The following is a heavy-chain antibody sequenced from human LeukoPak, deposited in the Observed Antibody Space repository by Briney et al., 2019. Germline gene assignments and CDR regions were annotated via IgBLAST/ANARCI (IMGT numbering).Heavy chain of an antibody. CDR1: GFTFSDYY. CDR3: ARQVSCDTTTCYAGIPPDY. D-gene: IGHD2-2*01. J-gene: IGHJ4*02. Sequence: GGSLRLSCAASGFTFSDYYMSWIRQAPGKGLEWVSYISSSGSTIYYADSVKGRFTISRDNAKNSLYLQMNSLRAEDTAVYYCARQVSCDTTTCYAGIPPDYWGQGTLVTVSS. CDR2: ISSSGSTI. V-gene: IGHV3-11*01.